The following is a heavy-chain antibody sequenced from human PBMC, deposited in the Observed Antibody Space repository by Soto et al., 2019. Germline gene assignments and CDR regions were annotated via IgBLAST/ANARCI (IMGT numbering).Heavy chain of an antibody. CDR1: GYTFTGYY. CDR3: ARVGYCSSTSCYYYYYYGMDV. J-gene: IGHJ6*04. Sequence: ASVKVSCKASGYTFTGYYMHWVRQAPGQGLEWMGWINPNSGGTNYAQKFQGRVTMTRDTSISTAYMELSRLRSDDTAVYYCARVGYCSSTSCYYYYYYGMDVWGEGTPVTLYS. D-gene: IGHD2-2*01. V-gene: IGHV1-2*02. CDR2: INPNSGGT.